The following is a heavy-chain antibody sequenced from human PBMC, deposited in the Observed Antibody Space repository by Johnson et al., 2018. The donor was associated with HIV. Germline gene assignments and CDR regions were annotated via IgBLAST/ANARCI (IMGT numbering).Heavy chain of an antibody. CDR1: GFTFDDYG. D-gene: IGHD6-6*01. V-gene: IGHV3-30*02. Sequence: QVQLVESGGGVVWPGGSLRLSCAVSGFTFDDYGMTWVRQAPGKGLEWVAFRRFDGSNNYYADSVKGRFTISRDNAKNSLYLQMNSLRAEDTAVYYCAIGRIAARPIWGQGTMVTVSS. CDR3: AIGRIAARPI. J-gene: IGHJ3*02. CDR2: RRFDGSNN.